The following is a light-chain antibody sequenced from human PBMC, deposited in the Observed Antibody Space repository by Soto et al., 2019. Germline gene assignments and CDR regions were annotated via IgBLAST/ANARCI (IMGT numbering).Light chain of an antibody. J-gene: IGKJ1*01. CDR2: GAF. Sequence: ELVMTQFPATQSVSPGERATLSLRASQSVRSNLAWYQQKPGQAPRLLIYGAFTRATGIPDRFSGSGSGTDFTLTISRLEPEDFAVYYCQQYGSSGTFGQGTKVDIK. CDR1: QSVRSN. CDR3: QQYGSSGT. V-gene: IGKV3-20*01.